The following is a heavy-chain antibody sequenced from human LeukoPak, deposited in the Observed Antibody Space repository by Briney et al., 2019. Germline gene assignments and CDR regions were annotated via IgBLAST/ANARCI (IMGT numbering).Heavy chain of an antibody. CDR1: GFTFSSFS. J-gene: IGHJ4*02. CDR2: ISGSGGST. V-gene: IGHV3-23*01. CDR3: AKDFRYESGSDY. Sequence: PGGSLRLSCAASGFTFSSFSMNWVRQAPGKGLEWVSAISGSGGSTYYADSVKGRFTISRDNSKNTLYLQMNSLRAEDTAVYYCAKDFRYESGSDYWGQGTLVTVSS. D-gene: IGHD5-12*01.